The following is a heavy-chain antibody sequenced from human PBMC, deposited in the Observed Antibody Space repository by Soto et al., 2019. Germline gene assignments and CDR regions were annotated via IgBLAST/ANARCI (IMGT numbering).Heavy chain of an antibody. Sequence: VGSLRLSCAVSGLSFSTYAMHWVRQAPGKGLEWLAIIWFDGVKEYYAESVRGRFTISIDNSKNTVFLQMDTVGAADSALYYCTPATFDVWGQGTTVTVSS. CDR3: TPATFDV. J-gene: IGHJ6*02. CDR1: GLSFSTYA. CDR2: IWFDGVKE. V-gene: IGHV3-33*01. D-gene: IGHD2-2*01.